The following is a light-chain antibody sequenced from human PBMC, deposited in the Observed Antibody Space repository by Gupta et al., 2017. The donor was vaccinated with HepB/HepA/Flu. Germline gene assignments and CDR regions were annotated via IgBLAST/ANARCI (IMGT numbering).Light chain of an antibody. V-gene: IGLV1-40*01. CDR1: SSNIGAGYG. CDR2: GNS. Sequence: QPVLTQPPSVSGAPAQCVTISSTGSSSNIGAGYGVHWYQQLPRTAPKLLISGNSRRPSGVPDRFSGSKSGTSASLAITGLQAEDEAEYYCQSYDNTLSGSLFGGGTRLIVL. CDR3: QSYDNTLSGSL. J-gene: IGLJ2*01.